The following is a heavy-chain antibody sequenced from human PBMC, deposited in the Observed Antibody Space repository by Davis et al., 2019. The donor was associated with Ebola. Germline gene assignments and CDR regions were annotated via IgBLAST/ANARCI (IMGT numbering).Heavy chain of an antibody. CDR1: GGSISSYY. J-gene: IGHJ5*02. V-gene: IGHV4-59*01. CDR3: ARRKAAAGSNWFDP. Sequence: SETLSLTCTVSGGSISSYYWSWIRQPPGKGLEWIGYIYYSGSTNHNPSLKSRVTISVDTSKNQFSLKLSSVTAADTAVYYCARRKAAAGSNWFDPWGQGTLVTVSS. CDR2: IYYSGST. D-gene: IGHD6-13*01.